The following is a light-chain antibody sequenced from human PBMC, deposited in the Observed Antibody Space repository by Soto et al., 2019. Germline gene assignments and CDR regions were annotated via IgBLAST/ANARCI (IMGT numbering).Light chain of an antibody. CDR2: DVS. CDR1: SSDVGGYNY. Sequence: QSVLTQPASVSGSPGQSITISCTGTSSDVGGYNYVSWYQQHPGKAPKLMIYDVSNRPSGVSNRFPGSKSGNTASLTISGLQAEDEADYYCSSYTRSSTLVVFGGGTKLTVL. J-gene: IGLJ2*01. V-gene: IGLV2-14*01. CDR3: SSYTRSSTLVV.